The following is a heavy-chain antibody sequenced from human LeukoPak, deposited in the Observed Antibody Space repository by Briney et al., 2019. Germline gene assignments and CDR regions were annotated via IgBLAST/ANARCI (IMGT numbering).Heavy chain of an antibody. CDR2: MNPNSGNT. Sequence: ASVKVSCKAPGYTFTSHDIIWVRQATGQGLEWMGWMNPNSGNTGYAQKFQGRVTMTRNTSISTAYMALSSLRSEDTAVYFCARGQSNWNSYYYMDVWGKGTTVTISS. J-gene: IGHJ6*03. CDR3: ARGQSNWNSYYYMDV. V-gene: IGHV1-8*01. D-gene: IGHD1-1*01. CDR1: GYTFTSHD.